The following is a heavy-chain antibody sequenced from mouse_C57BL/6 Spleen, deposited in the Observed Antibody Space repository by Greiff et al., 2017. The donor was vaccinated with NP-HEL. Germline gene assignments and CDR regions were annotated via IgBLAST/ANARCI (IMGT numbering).Heavy chain of an antibody. CDR2: INPNNGGT. V-gene: IGHV1-18*01. CDR1: GYTFTDYN. D-gene: IGHD1-1*01. CDR3: ASYYGSSLFAY. Sequence: EVQLQQSGPELVKPGASVKIPCKASGYTFTDYNMDWVKQSHGKSLEWIGDINPNNGGTIYNQKFKGKATLTVDKSSSTAYMELRSLTSEDTAVYYCASYYGSSLFAYWGQGTLVTVSA. J-gene: IGHJ3*01.